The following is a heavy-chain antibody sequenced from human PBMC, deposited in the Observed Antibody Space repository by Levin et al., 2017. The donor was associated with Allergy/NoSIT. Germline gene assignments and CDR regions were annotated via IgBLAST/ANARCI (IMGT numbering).Heavy chain of an antibody. CDR1: GFTFSSYS. Sequence: QAGGSLRLSCAASGFTFSSYSMHWVRQAPGKGLEWVAFISYDGTTKYYADSVKGRFTISRDNSKNTLSLQMNSLRPDDTAVFYCARDPVSQWRVRWSPGVQYYFDSWGQGTLVTVSS. CDR3: ARDPVSQWRVRWSPGVQYYFDS. V-gene: IGHV3-30-3*01. J-gene: IGHJ4*02. D-gene: IGHD6-19*01. CDR2: ISYDGTTK.